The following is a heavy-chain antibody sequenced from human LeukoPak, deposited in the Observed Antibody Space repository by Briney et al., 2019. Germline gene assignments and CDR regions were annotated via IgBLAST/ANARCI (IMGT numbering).Heavy chain of an antibody. CDR3: ARGYCGGGSCYWFDP. CDR2: IYYSGST. V-gene: IGHV4-59*08. J-gene: IGHJ5*02. Sequence: SETLSLTCTVSGGSISSYYWSWIRQPPGKGLEWIGYIYYSGSTNYNPSLKSRVTISLDTSKNQFSLNLSSVTAADTAVYYCARGYCGGGSCYWFDPWGQRTLVTVSS. CDR1: GGSISSYY. D-gene: IGHD2-15*01.